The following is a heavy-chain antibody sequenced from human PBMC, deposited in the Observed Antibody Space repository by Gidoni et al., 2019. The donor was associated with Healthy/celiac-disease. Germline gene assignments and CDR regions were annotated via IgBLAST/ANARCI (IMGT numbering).Heavy chain of an antibody. V-gene: IGHV4-61*01. CDR3: AIGLSGLFPFDY. CDR2: IYYSWST. Sequence: QVQLQESGPGLVKPSETLSLTCTVSGGSVSSGSYYWSWIRQPPGKGLEWIGYIYYSWSTNYNPSLKIRFTIAVDTSKTQFSLKLSSVTAADTAVYYCAIGLSGLFPFDYWGHGTLVTVSS. D-gene: IGHD6-19*01. J-gene: IGHJ4*01. CDR1: GGSVSSGSYY.